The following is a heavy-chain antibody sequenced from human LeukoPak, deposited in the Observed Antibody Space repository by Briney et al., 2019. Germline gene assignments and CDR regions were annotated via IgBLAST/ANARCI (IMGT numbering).Heavy chain of an antibody. Sequence: PSQTLSLTCTVSGGSISSGGYYWSWIRQHPGKGLEWIGYIYYSGSTYYNPSLKSRVTISVDMSKNQFSLKLSSVTAADTAVYYCAIAPPTWGNWFDPWGQGTLVTVSS. CDR2: IYYSGST. CDR3: AIAPPTWGNWFDP. D-gene: IGHD7-27*01. CDR1: GGSISSGGYY. V-gene: IGHV4-31*03. J-gene: IGHJ5*02.